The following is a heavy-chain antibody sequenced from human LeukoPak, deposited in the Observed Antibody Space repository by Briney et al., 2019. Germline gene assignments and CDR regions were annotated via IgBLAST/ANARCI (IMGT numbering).Heavy chain of an antibody. D-gene: IGHD5-12*01. CDR1: GGSISSYY. J-gene: IGHJ4*02. CDR2: IYYSGST. Sequence: PSGTLSLTCAVSGGSISSYYWSWLRQPPGKGLEWIGYIYYSGSTNYNPSLKSRVTISVDTSKNQFSLKLSSVTAADTAVYYCARVSGYDWESFYDYWGQGTLVTVSS. CDR3: ARVSGYDWESFYDY. V-gene: IGHV4-59*01.